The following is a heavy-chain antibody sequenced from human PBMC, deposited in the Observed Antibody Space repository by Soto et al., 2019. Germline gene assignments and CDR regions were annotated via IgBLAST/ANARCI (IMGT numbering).Heavy chain of an antibody. Sequence: GGSLRLSCVASGFIFSNCWMHWVRQAPGMGLVWVSHINSDGSSTTYADSVKGRFTISRDNAKNTLYLQMNSLRAEDTAVYYCVRAIGHYGMDVWGRGTTVTAP. D-gene: IGHD3-22*01. CDR3: VRAIGHYGMDV. CDR2: INSDGSST. V-gene: IGHV3-74*01. J-gene: IGHJ6*02. CDR1: GFIFSNCW.